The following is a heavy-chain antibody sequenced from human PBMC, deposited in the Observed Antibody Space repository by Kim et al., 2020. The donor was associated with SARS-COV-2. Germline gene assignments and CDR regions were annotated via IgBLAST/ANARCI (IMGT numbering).Heavy chain of an antibody. D-gene: IGHD2-2*01. Sequence: KGRFTSPRDNSKNTLYLQMNSLRAEDTAVYYCAILIVVVPAAISISGMDVWGQGTTVTVSS. V-gene: IGHV3-30*03. J-gene: IGHJ6*02. CDR3: AILIVVVPAAISISGMDV.